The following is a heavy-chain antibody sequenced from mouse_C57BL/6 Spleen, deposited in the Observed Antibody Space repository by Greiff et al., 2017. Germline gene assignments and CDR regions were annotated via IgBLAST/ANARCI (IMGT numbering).Heavy chain of an antibody. CDR2: IHPNSGST. Sequence: QVQLQQPGAELVKPGASVKLSCKASGYTFTSYWMHWVKQRPGQGLAWIGMIHPNSGSTNYNAKFKSKATLTVDKSSSTAYMQLSSLTSEDSAVYYCARGTAQAPFAYWGQGTLVTVSA. CDR3: ARGTAQAPFAY. J-gene: IGHJ3*01. V-gene: IGHV1-64*01. CDR1: GYTFTSYW. D-gene: IGHD3-2*02.